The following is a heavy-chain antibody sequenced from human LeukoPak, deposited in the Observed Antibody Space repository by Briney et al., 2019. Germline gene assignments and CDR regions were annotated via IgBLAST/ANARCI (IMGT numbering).Heavy chain of an antibody. CDR3: AKDGVATITFDY. V-gene: IGHV3-23*01. J-gene: IGHJ4*02. Sequence: GGSLRLSCAASGFTFSSYAMSWVRQAPGKGLEWVSAISGSGGSTYYADSVKGRLTISRDNSKNTLYLQMNSLRAEDTAVYYCAKDGVATITFDYWGQGTLVTVSS. CDR2: ISGSGGST. CDR1: GFTFSSYA. D-gene: IGHD5-12*01.